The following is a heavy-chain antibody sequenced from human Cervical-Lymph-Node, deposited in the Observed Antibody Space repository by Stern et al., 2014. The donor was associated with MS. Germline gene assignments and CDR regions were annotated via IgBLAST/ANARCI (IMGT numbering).Heavy chain of an antibody. CDR2: IYSGDTT. V-gene: IGHV3-66*02. CDR1: GLTVSSNY. J-gene: IGHJ4*02. CDR3: ASSVDY. D-gene: IGHD6-25*01. Sequence: EVQLVEPGGGLVQPGGSLRLSCAVSGLTVSSNYMSWVRQAPGKGLEWVSVIYSGDTTYYADSVKGRFTISRDNYKNTLYLQMNSLRAEDTAFYYCASSVDYWGQGTLVTVSS.